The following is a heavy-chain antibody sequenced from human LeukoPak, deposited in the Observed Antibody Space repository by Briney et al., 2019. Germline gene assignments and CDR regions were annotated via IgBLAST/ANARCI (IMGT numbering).Heavy chain of an antibody. V-gene: IGHV3-23*01. D-gene: IGHD1-26*01. J-gene: IGHJ4*02. CDR2: ISGSGGST. CDR1: GFTFSSYS. Sequence: GGSLRLSCAASGFTFSSYSMNWVRQAPGKGLEWVSAISGSGGSTYYADSVKGRFTISRDNSKNTLYLQMNSLRAEDTAVYYCAKDPRTSGSYYFDYWGQGTLVTVSS. CDR3: AKDPRTSGSYYFDY.